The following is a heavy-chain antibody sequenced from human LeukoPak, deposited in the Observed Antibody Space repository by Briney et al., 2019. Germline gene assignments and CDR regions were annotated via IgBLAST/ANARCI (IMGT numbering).Heavy chain of an antibody. V-gene: IGHV1-46*01. CDR3: ARAQKTGTTSKFSFDY. J-gene: IGHJ4*02. CDR2: INPSGGST. D-gene: IGHD1-7*01. Sequence: ASVKVSCKASGYTFTSYYMHWVRQAPGQGLEWMGIINPSGGSTSYAQKFQGRVTMTRDTSTSTAYMELSSLRSEDTAVYYCARAQKTGTTSKFSFDYWGQGTLVTVSS. CDR1: GYTFTSYY.